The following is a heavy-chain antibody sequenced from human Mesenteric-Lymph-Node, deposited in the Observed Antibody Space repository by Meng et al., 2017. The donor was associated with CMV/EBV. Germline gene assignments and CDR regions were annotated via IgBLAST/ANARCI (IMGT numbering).Heavy chain of an antibody. CDR1: GFTFTSYA. J-gene: IGHJ4*02. CDR2: ISDSGDST. Sequence: GESLKISCAASGFTFTSYAMNWVRQAPGKGLGWVSSISDSGDSTYYADSVKGRFTISRDNSKNTLYLQMSSLRAEDTAVYYCAKELPLRWNFDYWGQGTLVTVSS. D-gene: IGHD4-23*01. V-gene: IGHV3-23*01. CDR3: AKELPLRWNFDY.